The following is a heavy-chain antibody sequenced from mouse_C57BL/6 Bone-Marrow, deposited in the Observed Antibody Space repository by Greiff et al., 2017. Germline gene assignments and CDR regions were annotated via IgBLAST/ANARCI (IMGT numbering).Heavy chain of an antibody. D-gene: IGHD1-1*01. CDR2: INPSNGGT. Sequence: VQLQQPGTDLVKPGASVTLSCKASGYTFTSYWMHRVKQRPGQGLEWIGNINPSNGGTNYNAKFKSKATLTVDKSSSSAYLQLRSLTSEDSAVYYCARGRRGMDYWGQGTSVTVSS. CDR3: ARGRRGMDY. CDR1: GYTFTSYW. J-gene: IGHJ4*01. V-gene: IGHV1-53*01.